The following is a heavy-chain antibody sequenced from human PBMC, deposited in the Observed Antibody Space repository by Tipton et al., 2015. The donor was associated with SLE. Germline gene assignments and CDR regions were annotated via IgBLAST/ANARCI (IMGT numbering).Heavy chain of an antibody. CDR3: AREQKGFDS. CDR1: GGSIRSYY. CDR2: LHYSGST. V-gene: IGHV4-59*01. Sequence: TLSLTCTVSGGSIRSYYWSWFRQPPGKGLEWIGYLHYSGSTNYNPSLKSRVSISVDTSKNQFSLKMSSVTVADTAVYYCAREQKGFDSWGQGTLVTVSS. J-gene: IGHJ4*02.